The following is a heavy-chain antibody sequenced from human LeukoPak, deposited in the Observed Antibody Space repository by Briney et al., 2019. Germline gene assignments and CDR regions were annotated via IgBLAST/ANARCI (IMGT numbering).Heavy chain of an antibody. V-gene: IGHV3-30*18. D-gene: IGHD3-22*01. Sequence: GGSLRLSCVASGFTFSSYGMHWVRQAPGKGLEWVAVISYDGSNKYYADSVKGRFTISRDNSKNTLYLQMNSLRAEDTAVYYCAKDLDYYDSSGRVTPVLDYWGQGTLVTVSS. CDR1: GFTFSSYG. CDR3: AKDLDYYDSSGRVTPVLDY. J-gene: IGHJ4*02. CDR2: ISYDGSNK.